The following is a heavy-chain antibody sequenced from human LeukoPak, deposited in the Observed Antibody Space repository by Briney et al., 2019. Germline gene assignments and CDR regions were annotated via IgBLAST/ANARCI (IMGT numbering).Heavy chain of an antibody. CDR1: GFTFTDAW. J-gene: IGHJ4*02. V-gene: IGHV3-15*01. CDR3: TTARIGY. Sequence: GGSLRLSCIISGFTFTDAWMSWVRQAPGKGLEWIARIKTKTDGGTTDYAAPVEGRFTISRDDSKNTLYLRMNSLKTEDTGVYYCTTARIGYWGQGTLVTVSS. CDR2: IKTKTDGGTT.